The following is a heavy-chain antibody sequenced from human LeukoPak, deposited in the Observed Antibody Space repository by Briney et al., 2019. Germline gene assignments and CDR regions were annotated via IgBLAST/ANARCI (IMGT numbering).Heavy chain of an antibody. CDR2: ISWNSGSI. V-gene: IGHV3-9*01. CDR1: GSTFDDYA. J-gene: IGHJ3*02. D-gene: IGHD3-22*01. CDR3: AKALEISMIVSPDAFDI. Sequence: GGSLRLSCAASGSTFDDYAMHWVRQVPGKGLEWVSGISWNSGSIDYADSVKGRFTISRDNAKNSLYLQMISLRAEDTALYYCAKALEISMIVSPDAFDIWGQGTMVTVSS.